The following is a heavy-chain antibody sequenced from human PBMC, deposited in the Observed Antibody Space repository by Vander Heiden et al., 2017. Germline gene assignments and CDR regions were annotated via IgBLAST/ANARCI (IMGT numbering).Heavy chain of an antibody. CDR1: GGSISSGIYY. CDR3: ARLYCSGGSCYVDY. V-gene: IGHV4-31*03. CDR2: IYYSGST. Sequence: QVQLQESGPGLVKPSQTLSLPCPVPGGSISSGIYYWTWIRQHPGEGLEWIGYIYYSGSTYYNPSLKSRVTISVDTSKSQFSLKLSSVTAADTAVYYCARLYCSGGSCYVDYWGQGTLVTVSS. J-gene: IGHJ4*02. D-gene: IGHD2-15*01.